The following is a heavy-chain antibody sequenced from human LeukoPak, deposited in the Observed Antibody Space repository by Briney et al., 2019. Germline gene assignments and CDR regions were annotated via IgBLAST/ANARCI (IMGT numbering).Heavy chain of an antibody. CDR3: ARPRIQLSEYAFDI. D-gene: IGHD5-18*01. V-gene: IGHV1-69*06. CDR2: IIPIFGTA. Sequence: SVKVSCKASGYTFTGYYMHWVRQAPGQGLEWMGGIIPIFGTANYAQKFQGRVTITADKSTSTAYMELSSLRSEDTAVYYCARPRIQLSEYAFDIWGQGTMVTVSS. CDR1: GYTFTGYY. J-gene: IGHJ3*02.